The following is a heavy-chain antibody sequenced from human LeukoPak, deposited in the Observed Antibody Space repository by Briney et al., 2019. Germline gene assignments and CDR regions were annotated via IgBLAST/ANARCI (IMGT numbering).Heavy chain of an antibody. V-gene: IGHV1-46*01. D-gene: IGHD3-10*01. J-gene: IGHJ4*02. CDR3: ARSGGYYGSGSYPVLDY. Sequence: ASVKVSCKASGYTFTSYYMHWVRQAPGQGLEWMGIINPSGGSTSYAQKLQGRVTMTTDTSTSTAYMELRSLRSDDTAVYYCARSGGYYGSGSYPVLDYWGQGTLVTVSS. CDR1: GYTFTSYY. CDR2: INPSGGST.